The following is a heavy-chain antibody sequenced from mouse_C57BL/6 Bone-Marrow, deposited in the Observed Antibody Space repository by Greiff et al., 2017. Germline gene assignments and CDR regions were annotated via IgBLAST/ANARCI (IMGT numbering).Heavy chain of an antibody. Sequence: VQLQQPGAELVRPGTSVKLSCKASGYTFTSYWMHWVKQRPGQGLEWIGVIDPSDSYTNYNQKFKGKATLTVDTSSSTAYMQLSSLTSEDSAVYYCARGGLLLFDYWGQGTTLTVSS. J-gene: IGHJ2*01. CDR3: ARGGLLLFDY. D-gene: IGHD1-1*01. CDR2: IDPSDSYT. V-gene: IGHV1-59*01. CDR1: GYTFTSYW.